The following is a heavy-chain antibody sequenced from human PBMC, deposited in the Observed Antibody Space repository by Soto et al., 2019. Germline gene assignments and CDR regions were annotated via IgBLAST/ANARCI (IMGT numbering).Heavy chain of an antibody. V-gene: IGHV1-46*01. CDR3: ARGAITIFGVVSHYYYYYGMDV. CDR2: INPSGGST. CDR1: GYTFTSYY. D-gene: IGHD3-3*01. J-gene: IGHJ6*02. Sequence: ASVKVSCKASGYTFTSYYMHWVRQAPGQGLEWMGIINPSGGSTSYAQKFQGRVTMTGDTSTSTVYMELSSLRSEDTAVCYCARGAITIFGVVSHYYYYYGMDVWGQGTTVTVSS.